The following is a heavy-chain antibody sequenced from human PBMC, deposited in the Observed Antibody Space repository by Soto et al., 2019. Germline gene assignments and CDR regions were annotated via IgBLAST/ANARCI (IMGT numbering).Heavy chain of an antibody. CDR1: GFTFSVYS. J-gene: IGHJ3*02. CDR3: ARDRHCEQWLGPHDAFHI. Sequence: EMQLVESGGGLVRPGGSLRLSCAASGFTFSVYSMSWVRQAPGKGLEWVAYIGGGGIHYADSVKGRFVISRDDAKSSMFLQMNSLRDDDTAVYFCARDRHCEQWLGPHDAFHIWGQGTMVTVSS. V-gene: IGHV3-48*02. CDR2: IGGGGI. D-gene: IGHD6-19*01.